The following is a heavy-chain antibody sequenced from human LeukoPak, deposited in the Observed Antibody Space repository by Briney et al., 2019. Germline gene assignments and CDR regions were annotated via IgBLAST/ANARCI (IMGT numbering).Heavy chain of an antibody. V-gene: IGHV1-69*05. J-gene: IGHJ4*02. CDR2: IIPIFGTA. CDR1: GGTFSIYA. Sequence: RASVTVSFTASGGTFSIYAISWVRQAPGQGLEWMGGIIPIFGTANYAQKFQGRGTITTDESTSTAYMELSSLRSEDTAVYYCARPSDYYDSSRYSDWGQGTLVTVSS. CDR3: ARPSDYYDSSRYSD. D-gene: IGHD3-22*01.